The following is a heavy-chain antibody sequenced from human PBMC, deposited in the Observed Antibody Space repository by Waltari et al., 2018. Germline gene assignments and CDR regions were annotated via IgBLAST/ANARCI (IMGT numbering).Heavy chain of an antibody. Sequence: QVQLQESGPGLVKPSETLSLTCAVSGYSISSGHYWGWIRQPPGKGLEWIGSIYHRGSTYYNPSLKSRVTIAVDTSKNQFSLKLSSVTAADTAVYYWARLPYIAAPRNWGQGTLVTVSS. CDR1: GYSISSGHY. J-gene: IGHJ4*02. V-gene: IGHV4-38-2*01. CDR3: ARLPYIAAPRN. CDR2: IYHRGST. D-gene: IGHD6-6*01.